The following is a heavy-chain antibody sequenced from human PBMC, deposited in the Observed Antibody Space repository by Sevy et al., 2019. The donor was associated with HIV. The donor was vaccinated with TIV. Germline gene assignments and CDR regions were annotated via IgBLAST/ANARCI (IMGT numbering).Heavy chain of an antibody. CDR1: GFTFNNYW. Sequence: GGSLRLSCAASGFTFNNYWMTWVRQAPGKGLEWVANIKKDGSDKYYRESVKGRFNISRDNPKNPLYLQLNSLRAEDTAVYYCARSWDYWGQMGYWGQGTLVTVSS. CDR3: ARSWDYWGQMGY. V-gene: IGHV3-7*03. CDR2: IKKDGSDK. D-gene: IGHD7-27*01. J-gene: IGHJ4*02.